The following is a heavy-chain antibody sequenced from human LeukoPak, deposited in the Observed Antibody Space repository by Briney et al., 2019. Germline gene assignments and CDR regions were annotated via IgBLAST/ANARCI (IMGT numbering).Heavy chain of an antibody. CDR1: GGSFSGYY. V-gene: IGHV4-34*01. J-gene: IGHJ1*01. D-gene: IGHD3-16*01. CDR3: ASVLVYDYVWGSFREYFQH. CDR2: INHSGST. Sequence: SETLSLTCAVYGGSFSGYYWSWIRQPPGKGLEWIGEINHSGSTNYNPSLKSRVTMSVDTSKNQFSLKLSPVTAADTAVYYCASVLVYDYVWGSFREYFQHWGQGTLVTVSS.